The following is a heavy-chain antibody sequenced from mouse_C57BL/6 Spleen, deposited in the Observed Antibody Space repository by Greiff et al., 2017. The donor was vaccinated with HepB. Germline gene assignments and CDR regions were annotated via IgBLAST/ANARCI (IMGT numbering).Heavy chain of an antibody. J-gene: IGHJ1*03. Sequence: EVQWVESGGGLVQPGGSMKLSCAASGFTFSDAWMDWVRQSPEKGLEWVAEIRNKANNHATYYAASVKGRFTISRDDSKSSVYLQMNSLRAEDTGIYYCTRGWLPWYFDVWGTGTTFTVSS. V-gene: IGHV6-6*01. CDR2: IRNKANNHAT. CDR1: GFTFSDAW. CDR3: TRGWLPWYFDV. D-gene: IGHD2-2*01.